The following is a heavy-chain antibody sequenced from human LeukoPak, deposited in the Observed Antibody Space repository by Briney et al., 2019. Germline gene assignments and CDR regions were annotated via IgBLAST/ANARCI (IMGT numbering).Heavy chain of an antibody. D-gene: IGHD2-15*01. V-gene: IGHV4-59*01. CDR2: IYYSGST. Sequence: SETLSLTCTVSGGSISRYYWSWIRQPPGKGLEWIGYIYYSGSTNYNPSLKSRVTISVDTSKNQFSLKLSSVTAADTAVYYCARDGGPYYYYYMDVWGKGTTVTVSS. CDR3: ARDGGPYYYYYMDV. CDR1: GGSISRYY. J-gene: IGHJ6*03.